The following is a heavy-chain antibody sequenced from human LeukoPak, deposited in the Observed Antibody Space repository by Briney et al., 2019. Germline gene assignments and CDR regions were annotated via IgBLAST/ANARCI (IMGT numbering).Heavy chain of an antibody. Sequence: GGSLRLSCAASGFTFSSYSMNWVRQAPGKGLEWVSSISGSSSYINYADSVKGRFTISRDNAQNSPFLQLNSLRAEDTAVYYCARDPYSSGWYKDAFDIWGQGTMVTVSS. CDR3: ARDPYSSGWYKDAFDI. D-gene: IGHD6-19*01. CDR2: ISGSSSYI. V-gene: IGHV3-21*01. J-gene: IGHJ3*02. CDR1: GFTFSSYS.